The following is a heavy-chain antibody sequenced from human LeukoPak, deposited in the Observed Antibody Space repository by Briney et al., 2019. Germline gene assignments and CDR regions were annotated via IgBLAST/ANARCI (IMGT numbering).Heavy chain of an antibody. CDR1: GYTFTSCD. Sequence: ASVKVSCKAAGYTFTSCDINWVRHATGQGLGWMGWMNPNSGNTGYAQKFQGRVTMTRNTSISTAYMELSRLRSEDTAVYYCARGFEDWFDPWGQGSLVTVSS. V-gene: IGHV1-8*01. J-gene: IGHJ5*02. CDR2: MNPNSGNT. CDR3: ARGFEDWFDP. D-gene: IGHD2-15*01.